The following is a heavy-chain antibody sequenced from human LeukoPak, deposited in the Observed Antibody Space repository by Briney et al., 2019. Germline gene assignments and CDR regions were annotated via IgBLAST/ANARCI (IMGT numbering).Heavy chain of an antibody. J-gene: IGHJ4*02. CDR2: IHHSGST. D-gene: IGHD3-3*01. V-gene: IGHV4-34*01. Sequence: SETLSLTCAVYGGSFSGYYWSRIRQPPGKGLEWIGEIHHSGSTNYNPSLKSRVTMSVDTSKNQFSLKLSSVTAADTAVYYCARDLFWSGYYLGYWGQGTLVTVSS. CDR1: GGSFSGYY. CDR3: ARDLFWSGYYLGY.